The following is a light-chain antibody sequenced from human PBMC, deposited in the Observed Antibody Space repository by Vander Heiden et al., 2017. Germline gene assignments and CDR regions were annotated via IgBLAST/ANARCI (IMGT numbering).Light chain of an antibody. J-gene: IGLJ2*01. V-gene: IGLV2-14*03. CDR3: CSYTTLSTMV. CDR1: SNDVGGYNY. CDR2: DVI. Sequence: QSALTQPASVSGSPGQSITISCTGTSNDVGGYNYVSWYHHHPGNAPNLVIYDVINRPSVVSNRFAGFKSGDTASLTISGLQAEDEADYYCCSYTTLSTMVFGGGTKLTVL.